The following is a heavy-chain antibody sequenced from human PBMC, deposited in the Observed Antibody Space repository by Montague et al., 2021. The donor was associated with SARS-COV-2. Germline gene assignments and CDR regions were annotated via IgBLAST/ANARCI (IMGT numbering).Heavy chain of an antibody. CDR1: GGSISSSNW. J-gene: IGHJ5*02. D-gene: IGHD4-17*01. CDR2: IYHSGST. CDR3: ARHRNYGDHSLDNWFHP. Sequence: SETLSLTCAVSGGSISSSNWWSWVRQPPGKGLEWIGEIYHSGSTNYNPSLKSRLTISIDTSKNQFSLKLSSVTAADTAVYYCARHRNYGDHSLDNWFHPWGQGTLVTVSS. V-gene: IGHV4-4*02.